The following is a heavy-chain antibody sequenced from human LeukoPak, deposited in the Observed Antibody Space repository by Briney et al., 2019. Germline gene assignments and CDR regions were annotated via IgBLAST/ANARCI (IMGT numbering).Heavy chain of an antibody. J-gene: IGHJ4*03. Sequence: SETLSLSCTVSGGSISSYSMSWVRQPPGKGLEWIGYIYYSGSTNYNPSLNSRVTISVDTTKTQLSLRLSPVTAADTAVYYFPRGGNSAMVDDWGQGTLVTVSS. D-gene: IGHD5-18*01. V-gene: IGHV4-59*01. CDR2: IYYSGST. CDR3: PRGGNSAMVDD. CDR1: GGSISSYS.